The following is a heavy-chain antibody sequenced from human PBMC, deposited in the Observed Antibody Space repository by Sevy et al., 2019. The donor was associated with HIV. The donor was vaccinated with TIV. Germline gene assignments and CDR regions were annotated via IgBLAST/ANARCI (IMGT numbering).Heavy chain of an antibody. Sequence: GESLKISCAASGFTFSDYYMSWIRQAPGKGLQWISYISGSGDTIYYADSVKGRFTISRDNAKNALYLQMNSLRAEDTAVYYCARDHVKDGELGDYYYYGMDVWGRGTTVTVSS. CDR2: ISGSGDTI. CDR1: GFTFSDYY. D-gene: IGHD3-16*01. J-gene: IGHJ6*02. V-gene: IGHV3-11*01. CDR3: ARDHVKDGELGDYYYYGMDV.